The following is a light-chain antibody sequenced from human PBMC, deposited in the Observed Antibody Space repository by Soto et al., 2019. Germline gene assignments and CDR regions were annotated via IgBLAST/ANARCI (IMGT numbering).Light chain of an antibody. Sequence: QSALTQPASVSGSAGQSITISCSGTIRDVEAYNLVSWYQQHPCTAPKLLIYEVRNRPSGISSRLSGSRSGNTASLTISGLQSEDEGDDYCSAYTARSTQVFGRGTKLTV. V-gene: IGLV2-14*01. J-gene: IGLJ3*02. CDR3: SAYTARSTQV. CDR1: IRDVEAYNL. CDR2: EVR.